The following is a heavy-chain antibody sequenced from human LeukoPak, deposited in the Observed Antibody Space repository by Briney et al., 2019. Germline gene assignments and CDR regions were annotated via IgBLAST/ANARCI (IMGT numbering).Heavy chain of an antibody. V-gene: IGHV4-59*08. D-gene: IGHD3-10*01. CDR1: GGSINGHY. Sequence: PSETLSLTCTVSGGSINGHYWTWIRQSPGKGREGMGNIYDRGSHYSGSINYNPSLKSRVTISVDTSKNQFSLKLTSVTAADTAVYYCARLGLRGPIDSWGQGTLVTVSS. J-gene: IGHJ4*02. CDR2: IYDRGSHYSGSI. CDR3: ARLGLRGPIDS.